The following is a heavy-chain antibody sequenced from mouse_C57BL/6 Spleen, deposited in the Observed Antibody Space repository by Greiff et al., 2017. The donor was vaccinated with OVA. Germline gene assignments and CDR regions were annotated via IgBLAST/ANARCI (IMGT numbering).Heavy chain of an antibody. CDR3: ARWGTTYYFDY. Sequence: EVQLQQSGPELVKPGASVKISCKASGYSFTGYYMNWVKQSPEKSLEWIGEINPSTGGTTYNQKFKAKATLTVDKSSSTAYMQLKSLTSEDSAVYYCARWGTTYYFDYWGQGTTLTVSS. CDR1: GYSFTGYY. CDR2: INPSTGGT. D-gene: IGHD1-1*01. V-gene: IGHV1-42*01. J-gene: IGHJ2*01.